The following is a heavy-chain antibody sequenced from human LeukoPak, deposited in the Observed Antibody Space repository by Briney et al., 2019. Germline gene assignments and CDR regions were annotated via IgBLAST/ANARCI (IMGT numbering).Heavy chain of an antibody. Sequence: SETLSLTCTVSGGSISSYYWSWIRQPPGKGLEWIGEINHSGSTNYDPSLKSRVTISVDTSKNQFSLKLSSVTAADTAVYYCARRPSWYRYFDLWGRGTLVTVSS. CDR1: GGSISSYY. J-gene: IGHJ2*01. V-gene: IGHV4-34*01. D-gene: IGHD2-2*01. CDR3: ARRPSWYRYFDL. CDR2: INHSGST.